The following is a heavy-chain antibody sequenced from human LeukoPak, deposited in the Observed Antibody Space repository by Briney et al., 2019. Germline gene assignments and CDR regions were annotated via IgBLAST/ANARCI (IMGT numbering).Heavy chain of an antibody. J-gene: IGHJ4*02. CDR1: GYTFTSYG. Sequence: ASVKVSCKASGYTFTSYGISWVRQAPGQGLEWMGWISAYNGNTNYAQKLQGRVTMTTDTSTSTAYMELRSLRSDNTAVYYCALRAYGIDNDYWGQGTLVTVSS. V-gene: IGHV1-18*01. CDR2: ISAYNGNT. CDR3: ALRAYGIDNDY. D-gene: IGHD1-14*01.